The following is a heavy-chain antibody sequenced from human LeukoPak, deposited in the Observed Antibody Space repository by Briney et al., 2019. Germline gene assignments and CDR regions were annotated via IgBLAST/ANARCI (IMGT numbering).Heavy chain of an antibody. CDR1: GYTFTGYY. D-gene: IGHD3-10*01. CDR2: INPNSGGT. CDR3: ARGYGSGSYYKAMGYFDY. J-gene: IGHJ4*02. Sequence: PGASVKVSCKASGYTFTGYYMHWVRQAPGQGLEWMGRINPNSGGTNYAQKFQGRVTMTRDTSISTAYMELSRLRSDDTAVYYCARGYGSGSYYKAMGYFDYWGQRTLVTVSS. V-gene: IGHV1-2*06.